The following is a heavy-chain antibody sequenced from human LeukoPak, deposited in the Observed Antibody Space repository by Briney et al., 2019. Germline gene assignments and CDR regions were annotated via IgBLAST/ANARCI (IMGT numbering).Heavy chain of an antibody. CDR2: IFTTGST. CDR1: SRSMINSY. CDR3: ARDGVPLTDLVARALGH. Sequence: SETLSPTRTLVSRSMINSYSSSVRQPAGKGLEWVGRIFTTGSTNYNPSLKSRVTMSIDTTRNQFSLKMASVTAADTAVSYCARDGVPLTDLVARALGHWGQGTLVTVSS. V-gene: IGHV4-4*07. J-gene: IGHJ1*01.